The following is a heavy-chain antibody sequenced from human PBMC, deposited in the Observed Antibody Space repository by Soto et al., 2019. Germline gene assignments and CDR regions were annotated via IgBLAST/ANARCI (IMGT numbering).Heavy chain of an antibody. D-gene: IGHD7-27*01. Sequence: SETLSLTCTVSGASIRSTYWSWIRQSPGKGLEWIGYIYYRGTTNYNPSLKNRVTISVDTSKNQLSLNLTSVTAADTALYYCARTPFRLTLGKVLHYFDSWGQGTLVTVYS. CDR2: IYYRGTT. CDR1: GASIRSTY. CDR3: ARTPFRLTLGKVLHYFDS. V-gene: IGHV4-59*01. J-gene: IGHJ4*02.